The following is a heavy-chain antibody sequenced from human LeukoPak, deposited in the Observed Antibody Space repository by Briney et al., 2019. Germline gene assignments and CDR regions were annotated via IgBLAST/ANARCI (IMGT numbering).Heavy chain of an antibody. Sequence: PGGSLRLSCAASGFTFSSYWMHWVRQAPGKGLVWVSRINSDGSSTSYADSVKGRFTISRDNAKNTLYLQMNSLRAEDTAVYYCAGAPGIAVAGLDYWGQGTLVTVSS. CDR1: GFTFSSYW. D-gene: IGHD6-19*01. CDR3: AGAPGIAVAGLDY. J-gene: IGHJ4*02. V-gene: IGHV3-74*01. CDR2: INSDGSST.